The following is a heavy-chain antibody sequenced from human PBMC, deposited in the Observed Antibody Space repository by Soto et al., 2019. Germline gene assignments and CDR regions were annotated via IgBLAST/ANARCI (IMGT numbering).Heavy chain of an antibody. CDR3: ARGRAARDY. CDR1: GGSFSGYY. Sequence: QVQLQQWGAGLLKPSETLSLTCAVYGGSFSGYYLSWIRQHPGKGLEWIGEINHSGSTNYNPSLKRRVTRSVDTSKNPFSLKMSSVPAADTAVYYCARGRAARDYWGQGTLVTVS. J-gene: IGHJ4*02. V-gene: IGHV4-34*01. D-gene: IGHD6-6*01. CDR2: INHSGST.